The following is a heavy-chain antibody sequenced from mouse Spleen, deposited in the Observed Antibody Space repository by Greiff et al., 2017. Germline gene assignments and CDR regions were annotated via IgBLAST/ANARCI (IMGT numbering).Heavy chain of an antibody. V-gene: IGHV5-9-4*01. D-gene: IGHD1-1*01. CDR2: ISSGGSYT. CDR1: GFTFSSYA. J-gene: IGHJ3*01. Sequence: EVKVVESGGGLVKPGGSLKLSCAASGFTFSSYAMSWVRQSPEKRLEWVAEISSGGSYTYYPDTVTGRFTISRDNAKNTLYLEMSSLRSEDTAMYYCARDYYGSREDWGQGTLVTVSA. CDR3: ARDYYGSRED.